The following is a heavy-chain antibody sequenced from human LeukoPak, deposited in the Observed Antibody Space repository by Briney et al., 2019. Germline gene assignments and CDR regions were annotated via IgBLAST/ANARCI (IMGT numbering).Heavy chain of an antibody. Sequence: GGSLRLSCAASGFTFSSYSMNWVRQAPGKGLEWVSSISSSSSYIYYADSVKGRFTISRDNAKNSLYLQMNSLRAEDTAVYYCARCGMPYYYYYMDVWGKGTTVTLSS. V-gene: IGHV3-21*01. J-gene: IGHJ6*03. CDR2: ISSSSSYI. D-gene: IGHD2-2*01. CDR3: ARCGMPYYYYYMDV. CDR1: GFTFSSYS.